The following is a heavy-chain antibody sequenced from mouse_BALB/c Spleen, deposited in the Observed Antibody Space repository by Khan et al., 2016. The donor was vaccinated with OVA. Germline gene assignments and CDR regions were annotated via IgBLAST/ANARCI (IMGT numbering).Heavy chain of an antibody. CDR1: GYSFTGYT. Sequence: EVQLQQSGPELVKPGASMKISCKASGYSFTGYTMNWVKQSHGQNLEWIGLINPYNGGTSYNQKFKGKATLTVDKSSSTAYMELLSLTSEDTAVYYCARSASDGKYVEAWFAYWGQGTLVTVSA. CDR3: ARSASDGKYVEAWFAY. CDR2: INPYNGGT. J-gene: IGHJ3*01. V-gene: IGHV1-18*01. D-gene: IGHD2-1*01.